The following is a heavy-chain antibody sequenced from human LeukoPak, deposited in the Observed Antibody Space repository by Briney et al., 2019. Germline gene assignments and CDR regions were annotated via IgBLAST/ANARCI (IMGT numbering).Heavy chain of an antibody. Sequence: SETLSLTCAVYGGSFSGYYWSWIRQPPGKGLVWIGEINHSGSTNYNPSLKSRVTISVDTSKNQFSLKLSSVTAADTAVYYCARSVTTYYYDSSGYGGLDYWGQGTLVTVSS. CDR2: INHSGST. V-gene: IGHV4-34*01. D-gene: IGHD3-22*01. CDR1: GGSFSGYY. J-gene: IGHJ4*02. CDR3: ARSVTTYYYDSSGYGGLDY.